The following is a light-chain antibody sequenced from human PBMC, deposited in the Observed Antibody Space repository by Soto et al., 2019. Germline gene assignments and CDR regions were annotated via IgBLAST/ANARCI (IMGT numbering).Light chain of an antibody. V-gene: IGKV1-8*01. Sequence: AIRMTQSPSSFSASTGDIVTITFLASQGISSYLAWYQQKPGKAPKRLIYDASILQGGVPSRFSGSGYGTEFTLTISSLQPEDFATYSCLQHYSYPWTFGQGTKVDIK. CDR3: LQHYSYPWT. J-gene: IGKJ1*01. CDR1: QGISSY. CDR2: DAS.